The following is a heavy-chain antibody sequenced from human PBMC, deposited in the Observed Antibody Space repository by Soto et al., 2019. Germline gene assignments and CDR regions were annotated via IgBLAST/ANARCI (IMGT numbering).Heavy chain of an antibody. Sequence: SDTLSLTCTVSGGSITTGGYYLSWIRQLPGKGLEWIGHRYYSESTYYNPSLKSRVSISLDTSKNQFSMKLSFVTAADTAMYYCARTKCSGGRCDSWSIDYWGQGTQVT. V-gene: IGHV4-31*03. D-gene: IGHD2-15*01. CDR1: GGSITTGGYY. CDR3: ARTKCSGGRCDSWSIDY. J-gene: IGHJ4*02. CDR2: RYYSEST.